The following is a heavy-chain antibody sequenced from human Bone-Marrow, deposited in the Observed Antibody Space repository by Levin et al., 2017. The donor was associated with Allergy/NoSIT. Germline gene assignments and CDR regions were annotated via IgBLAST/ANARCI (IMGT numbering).Heavy chain of an antibody. V-gene: IGHV4-31*03. J-gene: IGHJ4*02. Sequence: LRLSCTVSGGSISSGGYYWTWIRQHPGTGLEWIGYFYYSATTYYNPSLQGRLTISAGTSENQVSLRLSSVTAADTAVYYCARGYNGYDLDDWGQGTLVTVSS. CDR2: FYYSATT. D-gene: IGHD5-12*01. CDR1: GGSISSGGYY. CDR3: ARGYNGYDLDD.